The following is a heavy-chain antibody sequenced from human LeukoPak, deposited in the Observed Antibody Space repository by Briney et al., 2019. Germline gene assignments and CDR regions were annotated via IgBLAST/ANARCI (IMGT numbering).Heavy chain of an antibody. D-gene: IGHD6-19*01. J-gene: IGHJ4*02. CDR1: GFTFSSYG. CDR2: ISYDGSNK. Sequence: TGGSLRLSCAAPGFTFSSYGMHWVRQAPGKGLKSVAVISYDGSNKYYADSVKGRFTISRDNSKNTLYLQMNSLRAEDTAVYYCAKDRLASGWYYFDYWGQGTLVTVSS. CDR3: AKDRLASGWYYFDY. V-gene: IGHV3-30*18.